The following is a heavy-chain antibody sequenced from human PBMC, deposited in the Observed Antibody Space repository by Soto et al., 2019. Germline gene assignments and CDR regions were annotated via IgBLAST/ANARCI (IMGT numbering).Heavy chain of an antibody. Sequence: PGGSLRLSCAATGFSISNYWMSWVRQGPGKGPEWVANIKQDASEKYYVDSVKGRFTISRDSAENSLYLQMTSLRAEDTAVYHCARSLSAIPGESWGQGTLVTVSS. CDR1: GFSISNYW. CDR3: ARSLSAIPGES. D-gene: IGHD2-21*01. J-gene: IGHJ5*02. CDR2: IKQDASEK. V-gene: IGHV3-7*05.